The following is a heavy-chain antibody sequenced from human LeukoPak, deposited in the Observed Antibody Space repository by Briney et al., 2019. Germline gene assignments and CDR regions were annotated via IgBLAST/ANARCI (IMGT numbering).Heavy chain of an antibody. CDR1: GFTFSSYG. Sequence: GGSLRLSCAASGFTFSSYGMHWVRQAPGKGLEWVPFIRYDGSNKYYADSVKGRFTISRDNSKNTLYLQMNSLRAEDTAVYYCAKDQNLRFLEWLYDAFDIWGQRTMVTVSS. V-gene: IGHV3-30*02. CDR3: AKDQNLRFLEWLYDAFDI. D-gene: IGHD3-3*01. CDR2: IRYDGSNK. J-gene: IGHJ3*02.